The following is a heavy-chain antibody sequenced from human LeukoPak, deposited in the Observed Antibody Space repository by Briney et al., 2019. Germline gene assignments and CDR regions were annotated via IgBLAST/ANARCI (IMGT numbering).Heavy chain of an antibody. Sequence: PGGSLRLSCAASGFTFSSYGMHWVRQAPGKGLEWVAVIWYDGSNKYYADSVKGRFTISRDNSKNTLYLQMNSLRAEDTAVYYCAKDRSDIVVVPVAHYYYYMDVWAKGPRSPSP. D-gene: IGHD2-2*01. CDR3: AKDRSDIVVVPVAHYYYYMDV. CDR1: GFTFSSYG. CDR2: IWYDGSNK. V-gene: IGHV3-33*06. J-gene: IGHJ6*03.